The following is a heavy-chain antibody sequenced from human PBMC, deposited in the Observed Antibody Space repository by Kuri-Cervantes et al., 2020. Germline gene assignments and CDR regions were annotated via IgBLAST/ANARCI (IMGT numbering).Heavy chain of an antibody. Sequence: GESLKISCAASGFTFSTYWMSWVRQAPGMGLEWVARIKEDGSGKYYVDSVKGRFTISRDNAKNSLYLQMNSLRAEDTALYYCARGGNRYANYWGQGTLVTVSS. V-gene: IGHV3-7*01. CDR1: GFTFSTYW. CDR3: ARGGNRYANY. J-gene: IGHJ4*02. CDR2: IKEDGSGK. D-gene: IGHD1-26*01.